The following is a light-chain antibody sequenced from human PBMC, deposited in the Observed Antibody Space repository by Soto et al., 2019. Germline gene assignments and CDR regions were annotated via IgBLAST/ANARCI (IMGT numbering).Light chain of an antibody. V-gene: IGKV3-15*01. J-gene: IGKJ1*01. CDR3: QQYNYWPQT. CDR1: QSVSSN. CDR2: GAS. Sequence: IVMTQSPATLSVSPGEGATLSCRASQSVSSNVAWYQQKPGQAPRLLMYGASTRSTGISPRFRGSGSGTEFTLTISSLHSEDFAVYYCQQYNYWPQTFGQGTKVDIK.